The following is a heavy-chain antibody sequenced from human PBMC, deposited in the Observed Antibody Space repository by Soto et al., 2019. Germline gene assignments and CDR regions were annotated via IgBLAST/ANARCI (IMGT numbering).Heavy chain of an antibody. CDR3: ARDGGDCSGGSCYSGDYGMDV. J-gene: IGHJ6*02. Sequence: GASVKVSCKASGYTFTSYGISWVRQAPGQGLEWMGWISAYNGNTNYAQKLQGRVTMTTDTSTSTAYMELSSLRSDDTAVYYCARDGGDCSGGSCYSGDYGMDVWGQGTTVTVSS. CDR1: GYTFTSYG. CDR2: ISAYNGNT. D-gene: IGHD2-15*01. V-gene: IGHV1-18*01.